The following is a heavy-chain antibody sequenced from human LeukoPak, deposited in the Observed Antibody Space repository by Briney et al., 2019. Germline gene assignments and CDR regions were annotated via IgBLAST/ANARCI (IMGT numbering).Heavy chain of an antibody. Sequence: AASVKLSRKASGYTFTSYDINWVRQATGQALEWRGGMNPNSCNRGYAQKYQCRVTMPRNTSISTAYMELSGLRAEDTGVYYCARRIRMKYYYGSGSLSYWGQGTLVTVSS. CDR1: GYTFTSYD. CDR3: ARRIRMKYYYGSGSLSY. CDR2: MNPNSCNR. J-gene: IGHJ4*02. V-gene: IGHV1-8*01. D-gene: IGHD3-10*01.